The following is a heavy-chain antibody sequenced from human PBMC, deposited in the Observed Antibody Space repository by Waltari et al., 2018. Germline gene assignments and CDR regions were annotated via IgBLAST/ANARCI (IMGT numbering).Heavy chain of an antibody. V-gene: IGHV4-34*01. J-gene: IGHJ4*02. CDR1: GGSFSGYY. CDR3: AREITMVRGVSY. CDR2: INHSGST. Sequence: QVQLQPWGAGLLKPSETLSLTCAVYGGSFSGYYWSWIRQPPGKGLEWIGEINHSGSTNYNPSLKRRVTISVDKSKNQFSLKLSSVTAADTAVYYCAREITMVRGVSYWGQGTLVTVSS. D-gene: IGHD3-10*01.